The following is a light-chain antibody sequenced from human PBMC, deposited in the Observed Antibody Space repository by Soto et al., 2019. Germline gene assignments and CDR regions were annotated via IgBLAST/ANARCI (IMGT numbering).Light chain of an antibody. Sequence: EIVKTQSPATLSVAPGGRATLSCRAIQSVGSRLAWYQQKPGQSPRLLIYDASTRATGIPVRFSGSGSGTEFTLTISSLQSEDVGIYYCQQNKDWPGTFGQGTKVDIK. CDR1: QSVGSR. CDR2: DAS. V-gene: IGKV3-15*01. CDR3: QQNKDWPGT. J-gene: IGKJ1*01.